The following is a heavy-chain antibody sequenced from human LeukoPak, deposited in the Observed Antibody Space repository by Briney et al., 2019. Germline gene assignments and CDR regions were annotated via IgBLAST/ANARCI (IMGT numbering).Heavy chain of an antibody. Sequence: PSETLSLTCAVYGGSFSGYYWSWIRQPPGKGLEWIGEINHSGSTNYNPSLKSRVTISVDTSKNQFSLKLSSVTAADTAVYYCARRGAKPGWFDPWGQGTLVTVSS. CDR3: ARRGAKPGWFDP. CDR2: INHSGST. D-gene: IGHD1-14*01. V-gene: IGHV4-34*01. J-gene: IGHJ5*02. CDR1: GGSFSGYY.